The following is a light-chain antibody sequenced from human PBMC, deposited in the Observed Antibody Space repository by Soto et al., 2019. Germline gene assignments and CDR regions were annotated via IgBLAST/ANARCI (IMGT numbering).Light chain of an antibody. CDR1: QSVSSSN. Sequence: EIVLTQSPGTLSLSPGERATLSCRASQSVSSSNLAWYQQKPGQAPGLLIYGASSRATGIPDRFSGSGSGTDFTLTISRLEPEDFAVYSCQQYGSSPITFGQGTRLEIK. V-gene: IGKV3-20*01. J-gene: IGKJ5*01. CDR2: GAS. CDR3: QQYGSSPIT.